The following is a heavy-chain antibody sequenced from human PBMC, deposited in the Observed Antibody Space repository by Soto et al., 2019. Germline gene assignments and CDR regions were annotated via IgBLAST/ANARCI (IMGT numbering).Heavy chain of an antibody. CDR1: GFTFSSYA. Sequence: GGSLRLSCAASGFTFSSYAMHWVRQAPGKGLEWVAVISYDGSNKYYADSVKGRFTISRDNSKNTLYLQMNSLRAEDTAVYYCARDSVDGDYSYFDYWGQGTLVTV. J-gene: IGHJ4*02. V-gene: IGHV3-30-3*01. CDR3: ARDSVDGDYSYFDY. D-gene: IGHD4-17*01. CDR2: ISYDGSNK.